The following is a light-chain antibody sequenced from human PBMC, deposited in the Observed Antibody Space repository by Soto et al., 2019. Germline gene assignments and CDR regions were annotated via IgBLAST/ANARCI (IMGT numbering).Light chain of an antibody. CDR2: AAS. V-gene: IGKV1-39*01. J-gene: IGKJ5*01. CDR1: QSIGSSY. CDR3: QQNYRLVT. Sequence: DIQMTQSPSSLSASVGDRVTITCLAGQSIGSSYLNWYQQKPGKAPRLLIYAASHLQTGVPSRFRGTGSATHFTLTINSLQPEDFATYYCQQNYRLVTFGQGTRLEIK.